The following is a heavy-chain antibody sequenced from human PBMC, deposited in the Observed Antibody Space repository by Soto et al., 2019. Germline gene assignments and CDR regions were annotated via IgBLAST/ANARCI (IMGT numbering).Heavy chain of an antibody. J-gene: IGHJ4*02. CDR2: IYFSGST. Sequence: SETLSLTCTVSGVSISNTSYYWGWIRQPPGKGLEWIATIYFSGSTFYNPSLKSRVTISVDTSKNQFSLNLTSATAADTAVYYCVRGVGSSPSRFWGPGSPVTVSS. D-gene: IGHD3-16*01. CDR1: GVSISNTSYY. V-gene: IGHV4-39*07. CDR3: VRGVGSSPSRF.